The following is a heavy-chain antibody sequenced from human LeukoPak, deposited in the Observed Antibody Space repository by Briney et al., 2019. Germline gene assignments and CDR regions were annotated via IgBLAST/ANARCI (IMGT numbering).Heavy chain of an antibody. J-gene: IGHJ4*02. V-gene: IGHV1-24*01. D-gene: IGHD5-18*01. CDR1: GYTLSEIS. CDR3: ATVEYSYGAFDY. Sequence: ASVKVSCNVSGYTLSEISMYWVRQAPGKGLEWMGGIDREDGQTIYAQKFQGRVTMTEDTSTDTAYMEVSRLTSEDTAFYYCATVEYSYGAFDYWGQGTLVTVSS. CDR2: IDREDGQT.